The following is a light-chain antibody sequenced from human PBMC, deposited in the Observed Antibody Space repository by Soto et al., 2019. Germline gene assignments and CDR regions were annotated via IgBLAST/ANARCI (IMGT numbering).Light chain of an antibody. CDR2: GSF. CDR3: QQYDIWPWT. V-gene: IGKV3-15*01. CDR1: QSVRSN. Sequence: EIVMTQSPGTLSVSPGEGATLSCRASQSVRSNLAWYQQKPDQAPRLLIFGSFTRAPGVPSGFSGSGSGTEFTLTISSLQSEDFALYYCQQYDIWPWTFGQGTKVDIK. J-gene: IGKJ1*01.